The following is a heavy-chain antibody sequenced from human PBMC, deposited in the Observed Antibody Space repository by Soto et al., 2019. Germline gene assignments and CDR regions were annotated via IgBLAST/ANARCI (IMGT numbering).Heavy chain of an antibody. Sequence: ASVKVSCKASGYTFTSYGISWVRQAPGQGPEWMGWISAYNGNTNYAQKLQGRVTMTTDTSTSTAYMELRSLRSDDTAVYYCARDRRSSSAGGYYYGMDVWGQGTTVTVSS. CDR3: ARDRRSSSAGGYYYGMDV. V-gene: IGHV1-18*01. D-gene: IGHD6-6*01. J-gene: IGHJ6*02. CDR1: GYTFTSYG. CDR2: ISAYNGNT.